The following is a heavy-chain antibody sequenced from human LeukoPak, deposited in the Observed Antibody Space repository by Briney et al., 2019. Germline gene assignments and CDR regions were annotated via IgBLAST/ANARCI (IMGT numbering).Heavy chain of an antibody. J-gene: IGHJ6*02. D-gene: IGHD2-21*02. V-gene: IGHV4-39*07. Sequence: PSETLSLTCTVSGGSISSSSYYWGWIRQPPGKGLEWIGSVYYSGSTYYNPSLKSRVTISVDTSKNQFSLKLSSVTAADTAVYYCARALAYCGGDCQPYGMDVWGQGTTVTVSS. CDR2: VYYSGST. CDR3: ARALAYCGGDCQPYGMDV. CDR1: GGSISSSSYY.